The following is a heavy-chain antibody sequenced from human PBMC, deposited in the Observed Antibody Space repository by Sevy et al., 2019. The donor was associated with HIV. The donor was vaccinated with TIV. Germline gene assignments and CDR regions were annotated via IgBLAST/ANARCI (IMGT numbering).Heavy chain of an antibody. CDR3: AKDHYDYRTGYYGYYGMDI. CDR1: GFRFSDYG. D-gene: IGHD3-3*01. Sequence: GGSLRLSCAASGFRFSDYGMHWVRQAPGKGLEWVSLIRFDGSMKYIADSVKGRFTISRDKVKDTLYLQMNSLRPEDTAVYYCAKDHYDYRTGYYGYYGMDIWGQGTTVTVSS. V-gene: IGHV3-30*02. J-gene: IGHJ6*02. CDR2: IRFDGSMK.